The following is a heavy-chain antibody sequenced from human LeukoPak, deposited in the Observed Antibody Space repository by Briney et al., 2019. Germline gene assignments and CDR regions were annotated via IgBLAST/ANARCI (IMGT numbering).Heavy chain of an antibody. CDR2: ICSGDST. J-gene: IGHJ4*02. CDR3: ARDVTY. V-gene: IGHV3-66*01. CDR1: GFTVSSYH. Sequence: QPGGSLRLSCAASGFTVSSYHMIWVRQAPGKGLEWVSIICSGDSTYYADSVKGRFTISRDNSKNTVCLQMNSLRAEDTAVYYCARDVTYWGQGTLVTVSS.